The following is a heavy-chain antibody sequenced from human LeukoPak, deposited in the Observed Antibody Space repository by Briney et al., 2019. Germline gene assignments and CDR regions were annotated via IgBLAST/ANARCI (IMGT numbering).Heavy chain of an antibody. CDR1: AGSINSGDYY. J-gene: IGHJ3*02. Sequence: SQTLSLTCTVSAGSINSGDYYWSWIGQPAGKGLEWIGRIYSPGTNYNYNPSVKSRVTISIDTSKNQFSLKLTSVTAADTAVYYCARGIGTSYDSSRDAFVIWGQGTMVTVSS. D-gene: IGHD3-22*01. CDR2: IYSPGTN. CDR3: ARGIGTSYDSSRDAFVI. V-gene: IGHV4-61*02.